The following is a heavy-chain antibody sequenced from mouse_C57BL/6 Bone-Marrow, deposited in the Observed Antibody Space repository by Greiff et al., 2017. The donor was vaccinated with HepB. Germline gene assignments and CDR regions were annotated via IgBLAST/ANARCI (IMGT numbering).Heavy chain of an antibody. J-gene: IGHJ2*01. Sequence: VQGVESGGGLLKPGGSLKLSCAASGFTFSDYGLHWVRQAPEKGWEWVAYISSGSSTIYYADTVKGRFTISRDNAKNTLFLQMTSLRSEDTAMYYCARKNWERYFDYWGQGTTLTVSS. D-gene: IGHD4-1*01. V-gene: IGHV5-17*01. CDR2: ISSGSSTI. CDR3: ARKNWERYFDY. CDR1: GFTFSDYG.